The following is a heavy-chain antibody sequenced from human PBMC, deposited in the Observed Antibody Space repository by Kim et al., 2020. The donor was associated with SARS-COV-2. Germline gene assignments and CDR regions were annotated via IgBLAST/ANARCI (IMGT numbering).Heavy chain of an antibody. Sequence: GGSLRLSCAASGFTFSSYGMHWVRQAPGKGLEWVAVISYDGSNKYYADSVKGRFTISRDNSKNTLYLQMNSLRAEDTAVYYCAKDMITFGGVIVIEHDAFDIWGQGTMVTVSS. V-gene: IGHV3-30*18. CDR3: AKDMITFGGVIVIEHDAFDI. D-gene: IGHD3-16*02. CDR2: ISYDGSNK. CDR1: GFTFSSYG. J-gene: IGHJ3*02.